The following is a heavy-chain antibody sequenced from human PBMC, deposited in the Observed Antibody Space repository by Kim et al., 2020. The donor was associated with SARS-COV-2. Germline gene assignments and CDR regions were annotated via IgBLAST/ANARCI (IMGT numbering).Heavy chain of an antibody. J-gene: IGHJ4*02. V-gene: IGHV3-30*04. CDR1: GFTFSSYA. CDR3: ARVITMVRGEVDY. Sequence: GGSLRLFCAASGFTFSSYAMHWVRQAPGKGLEWVAVISYDGSNKYYADSVKGRFTISRDNSKNTLYLQMNSLRAEDTAVYYCARVITMVRGEVDYWGQGTLVTVSS. CDR2: ISYDGSNK. D-gene: IGHD3-10*01.